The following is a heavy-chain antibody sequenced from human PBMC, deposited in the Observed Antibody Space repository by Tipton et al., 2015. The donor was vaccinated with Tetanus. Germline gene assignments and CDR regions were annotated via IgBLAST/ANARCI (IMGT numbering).Heavy chain of an antibody. CDR3: ARHGSARTVTTDQ. Sequence: QSGAEVKKPGESLKISCQGSGYSFTNYWIAWVRQKPGQGLEWLGLIYPDDSDTRYSLSFRGHVTISADKSINTAYLQWSSLQASDTAIYYCARHGSARTVTTDQWGQGTRVTVSS. CDR1: GYSFTNYW. J-gene: IGHJ4*02. CDR2: IYPDDSDT. D-gene: IGHD4-17*01. V-gene: IGHV5-51*01.